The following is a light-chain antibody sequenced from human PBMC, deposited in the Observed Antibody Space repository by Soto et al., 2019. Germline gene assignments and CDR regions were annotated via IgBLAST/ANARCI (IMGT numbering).Light chain of an antibody. CDR2: RAS. V-gene: IGKV1-5*03. CDR1: QTIGTW. J-gene: IGKJ3*01. Sequence: DIQMTQSPSTLSASVGDRVTITCRASQTIGTWVAWYQQKPGKAPNLLIYRASTLKSGVPSRFSGSGSGTEFTLTISSLQPDDIATYYCQQYNSYPRFTFGPGTKVHIK. CDR3: QQYNSYPRFT.